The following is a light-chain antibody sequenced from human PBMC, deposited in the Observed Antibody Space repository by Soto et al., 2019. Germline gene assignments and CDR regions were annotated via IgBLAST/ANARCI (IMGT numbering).Light chain of an antibody. CDR3: QQLDSDPLT. V-gene: IGKV1-9*01. CDR2: DAS. Sequence: DIQLTQSPSFLSASVGDRVTSTCRASPGISSYLAWYQEKPGEAPKLLIYDASTLQSGVPSRFSGSGSGTEFTLTISSLQPEDFATYYCQQLDSDPLTFGQGTRLEIK. CDR1: PGISSY. J-gene: IGKJ5*01.